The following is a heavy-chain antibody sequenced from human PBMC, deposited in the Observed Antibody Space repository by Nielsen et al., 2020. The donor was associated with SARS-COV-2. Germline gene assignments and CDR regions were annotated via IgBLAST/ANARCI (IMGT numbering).Heavy chain of an antibody. Sequence: WVRQAPGQGLEWMGGIIPIFGTTTYAQKFQGKITVTADESTSTAYMDLINLTSEDTAVYFCACQLGYCSGGSCHSAAYFYYYMDVWGKGTTVTVSS. V-gene: IGHV1-69*01. CDR2: IIPIFGTT. D-gene: IGHD2-15*01. J-gene: IGHJ6*03. CDR3: ACQLGYCSGGSCHSAAYFYYYMDV.